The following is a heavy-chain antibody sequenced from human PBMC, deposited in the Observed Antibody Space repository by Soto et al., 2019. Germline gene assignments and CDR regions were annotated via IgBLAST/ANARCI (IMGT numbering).Heavy chain of an antibody. Sequence: SVKVSCKASGYIFSANYLHWVLQALVQGHKWLGWINPHSGATNYAQKFVGRVTMSADTSASTAYMDLARLKSDDTAVYYCERAHAVGFTNWCDAGGRRKLVTVAS. CDR2: INPHSGAT. CDR1: GYIFSANY. D-gene: IGHD3-10*01. J-gene: IGHJ5*02. V-gene: IGHV1-2*02. CDR3: ERAHAVGFTNWCDA.